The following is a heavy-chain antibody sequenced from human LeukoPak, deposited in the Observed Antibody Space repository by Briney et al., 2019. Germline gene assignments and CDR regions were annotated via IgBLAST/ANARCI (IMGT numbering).Heavy chain of an antibody. CDR3: ARGGYSNYETRGKYYYYYYGMDV. V-gene: IGHV3-23*01. CDR1: GCTFSSYA. CDR2: ISGSCGST. J-gene: IGHJ6*02. D-gene: IGHD4-11*01. Sequence: GGPLRLSCAASGCTFSSYAMSWVHQAPGKGLEWVSAISGSCGSTYYAYSVKGRFTISRDNAKNSLYLQMNSLRAEDTAVYYCARGGYSNYETRGKYYYYYYGMDVWGQGTTVTVSS.